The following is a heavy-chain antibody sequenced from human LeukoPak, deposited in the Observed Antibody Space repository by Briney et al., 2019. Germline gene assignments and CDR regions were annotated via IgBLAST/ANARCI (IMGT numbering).Heavy chain of an antibody. CDR2: ISPYSGST. CDR1: GYTFRSYG. D-gene: IGHD6-13*01. V-gene: IGHV1-18*01. CDR3: ARALREYSSSWFSDF. Sequence: GASVKVSCRASGYTFRSYGISWVRQAPGQSLEWMGWISPYSGSTNYPQKFQGRVTVTTDTSTSTAYMELRSLRSDDTAVYFCARALREYSSSWFSDFWGPGTLVTVSS. J-gene: IGHJ4*02.